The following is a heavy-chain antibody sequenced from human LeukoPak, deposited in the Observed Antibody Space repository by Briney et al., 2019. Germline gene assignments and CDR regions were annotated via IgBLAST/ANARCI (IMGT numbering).Heavy chain of an antibody. V-gene: IGHV4-4*07. CDR2: IYTSGST. Sequence: SETLTLTCTDSGGSTSGYYWRWIRQPAGKELEWIGRIYTSGSTNYNPSLKSRVTMSVDTSKNQFSLKLSSVTAADTAVYYCARASPTTNKGAYGWFDPWGQGTLVTVSS. CDR1: GGSTSGYY. J-gene: IGHJ5*02. D-gene: IGHD1-14*01. CDR3: ARASPTTNKGAYGWFDP.